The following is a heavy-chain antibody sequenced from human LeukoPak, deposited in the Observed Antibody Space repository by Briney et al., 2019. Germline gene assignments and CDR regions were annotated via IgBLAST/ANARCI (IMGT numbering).Heavy chain of an antibody. CDR1: GYTFTGYY. CDR3: ARSSRTTSLYYGMDV. J-gene: IGHJ6*02. CDR2: INPNSGGT. Sequence: GASVKVSCKTSGYTFTGYYMHWVRQAPGQGLEWMGWINPNSGGTHYAQKFQGRVTMTRDTSISTAYMDLSSLKSDDTAVYYCARSSRTTSLYYGMDVWGQGTTVTVSS. V-gene: IGHV1-2*02. D-gene: IGHD1-14*01.